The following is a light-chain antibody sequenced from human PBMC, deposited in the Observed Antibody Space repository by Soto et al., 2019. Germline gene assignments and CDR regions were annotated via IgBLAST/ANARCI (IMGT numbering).Light chain of an antibody. Sequence: QSALTQPASVSGSPGQSITISCTGTSSDVGGYNLVSWYQQHPGKAPKLMIYEVTKRPSGLSNRFSGSKSGNTASLTISGLQAEDEADYFCYSFAGSKFVVFGGGTKLTVL. J-gene: IGLJ2*01. CDR2: EVT. CDR3: YSFAGSKFVV. CDR1: SSDVGGYNL. V-gene: IGLV2-23*02.